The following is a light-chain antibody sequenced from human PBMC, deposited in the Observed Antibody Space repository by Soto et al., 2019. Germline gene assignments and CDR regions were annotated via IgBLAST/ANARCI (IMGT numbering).Light chain of an antibody. CDR3: SSYTSSSTVI. Sequence: QSALTQPASVSGSPGQSITISCTGTSSDVGGYNYVSWYQQHPGKAPKLLIYDFSHRPTGVPNRFSGSKSGNTAALTISGLEAEEEADYYCSSYTSSSTVIFGGRTKLTVL. V-gene: IGLV2-14*01. J-gene: IGLJ2*01. CDR1: SSDVGGYNY. CDR2: DFS.